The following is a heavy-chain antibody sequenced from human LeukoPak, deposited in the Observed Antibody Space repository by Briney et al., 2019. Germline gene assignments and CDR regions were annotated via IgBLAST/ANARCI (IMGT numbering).Heavy chain of an antibody. D-gene: IGHD5-24*01. CDR1: GFTFNNYG. CDR2: ISHDGSNK. Sequence: GGSLRLSCGPSGFTFNNYGIHWVRQAPGKGLEWVAVISHDGSNKYYADSVKGRFTISRDNSKNTLYLQMDRLRPEDTAVYYCASLTTINTFDPWGQGTLVTVSS. CDR3: ASLTTINTFDP. V-gene: IGHV3-30*03. J-gene: IGHJ5*02.